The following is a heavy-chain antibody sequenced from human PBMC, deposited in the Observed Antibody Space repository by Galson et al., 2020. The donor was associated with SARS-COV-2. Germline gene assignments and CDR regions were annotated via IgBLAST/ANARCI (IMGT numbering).Heavy chain of an antibody. J-gene: IGHJ4*02. Sequence: ESLKISCSASGFTFENYAIHLVRQAPGKGLEYVSGISNNSGSKYYADSVKCRFTLSRDNSKKTVSLQMTSLKAEDTAVYYCVKAREAGYYLDRNRYYFEYCGQGTLVTVSS. D-gene: IGHD5-18*01. CDR1: GFTFENYA. CDR3: VKAREAGYYLDRNRYYFEY. CDR2: ISNNSGSK. V-gene: IGHV3-64D*06.